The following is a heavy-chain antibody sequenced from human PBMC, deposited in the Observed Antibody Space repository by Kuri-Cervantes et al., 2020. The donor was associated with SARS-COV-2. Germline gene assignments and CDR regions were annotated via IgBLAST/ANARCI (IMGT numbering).Heavy chain of an antibody. CDR3: ARDHYRAPYYDFWSGYDYYYYYYMDV. CDR2: IGTAGDT. CDR1: GFTFSSYD. Sequence: GGSLRLSCAASGFTFSSYDMHWVRQATGKGLEWVSAIGTAGDTYYPGSVKGRFTISRDNAKNSLYLQMNSLRAEDTAVYYCARDHYRAPYYDFWSGYDYYYYYYMDVWGKGTTVTVSS. J-gene: IGHJ6*03. D-gene: IGHD3-3*01. V-gene: IGHV3-13*01.